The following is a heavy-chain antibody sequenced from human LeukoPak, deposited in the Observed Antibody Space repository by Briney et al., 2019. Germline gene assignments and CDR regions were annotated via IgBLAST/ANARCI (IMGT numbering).Heavy chain of an antibody. Sequence: ASVKVSCKASAHTFTGYHMHWVRQAPGQGLEWMGWINPNSGGTNYAQKFQGRVTMTRDTSISTAYMELSRLRSDDTAVYYCARDLGITVTYAFDIWGQGTMVTVSS. CDR2: INPNSGGT. CDR1: AHTFTGYH. D-gene: IGHD4-17*01. V-gene: IGHV1-2*02. J-gene: IGHJ3*02. CDR3: ARDLGITVTYAFDI.